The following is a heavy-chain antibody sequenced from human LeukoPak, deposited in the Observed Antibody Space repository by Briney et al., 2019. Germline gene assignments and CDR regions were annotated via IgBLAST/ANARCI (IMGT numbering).Heavy chain of an antibody. Sequence: SETLSLTCTVSVGSISGSSYYWGWLRQPPGKGLEWIGSIYYSGSTYYNPSLKSRVTISVDTSKNQFSLKLSSVTAADTAVYYCARADMTTVTTFDYWGQGTLVTVSS. CDR3: ARADMTTVTTFDY. J-gene: IGHJ4*02. D-gene: IGHD4-17*01. CDR1: VGSISGSSYY. CDR2: IYYSGST. V-gene: IGHV4-39*02.